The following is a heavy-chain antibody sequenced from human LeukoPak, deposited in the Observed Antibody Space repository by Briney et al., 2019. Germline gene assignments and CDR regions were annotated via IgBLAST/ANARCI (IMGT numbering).Heavy chain of an antibody. CDR2: IYHSGST. D-gene: IGHD6-19*01. Sequence: SETLSLTFAVSGGSISSSNWWSWVRQPPGKGLEWIGEIYHSGSTNYNPSLKGRVTISVDKSKNQFSLKLSSVTAADTAVYYCARVVAVAGTNWYFDLWGRGTLVTVSS. CDR1: GGSISSSNW. V-gene: IGHV4-4*02. CDR3: ARVVAVAGTNWYFDL. J-gene: IGHJ2*01.